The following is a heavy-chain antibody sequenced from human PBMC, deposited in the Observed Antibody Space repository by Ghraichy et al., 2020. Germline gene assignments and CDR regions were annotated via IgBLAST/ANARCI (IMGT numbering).Heavy chain of an antibody. J-gene: IGHJ4*02. CDR3: ARDRPGYCSSTTCSYYFDY. CDR2: INSDGSFT. CDR1: GFTFSSYW. V-gene: IGHV3-74*01. Sequence: LSLTCAASGFTFSSYWMHWVRQAPGKGLVWVSRINSDGSFTSYADSVKGRFTISRDNAKNTLYLKLNSLRAEDTAVYYCARDRPGYCSSTTCSYYFDYWGQGTLVTVSS. D-gene: IGHD2-2*01.